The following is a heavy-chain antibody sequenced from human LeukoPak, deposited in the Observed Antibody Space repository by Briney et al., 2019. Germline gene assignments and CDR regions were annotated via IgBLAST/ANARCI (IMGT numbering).Heavy chain of an antibody. J-gene: IGHJ6*02. CDR1: GGSISSSNW. Sequence: SGTLSLTCAVSGGSISSSNWWSWVRQPPGKGLEWIGEIYHSGSTNYNPSLKSRVTISVDKSKNQFSLKLSSVTAADTAVYYCARVRSGSSAGNYGMDVWGQGTLVTVSS. CDR3: ARVRSGSSAGNYGMDV. CDR2: IYHSGST. V-gene: IGHV4-4*02. D-gene: IGHD1-26*01.